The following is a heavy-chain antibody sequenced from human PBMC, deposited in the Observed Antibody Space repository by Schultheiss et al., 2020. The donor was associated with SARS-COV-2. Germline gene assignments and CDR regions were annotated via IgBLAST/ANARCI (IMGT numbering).Heavy chain of an antibody. CDR1: GFTFSSYS. CDR3: ARSSMVRGDYYYGMDV. Sequence: GGSLRLSCAASGFTFSSYSMNWVRQAPGKGLEWVAVISYDGSNKYYADSVKGRFTISRDNSKNTLYLQMNSLRAEDTAVYYCARSSMVRGDYYYGMDVWGQGTTVTVSS. J-gene: IGHJ6*02. D-gene: IGHD3-10*01. CDR2: ISYDGSNK. V-gene: IGHV3-30*03.